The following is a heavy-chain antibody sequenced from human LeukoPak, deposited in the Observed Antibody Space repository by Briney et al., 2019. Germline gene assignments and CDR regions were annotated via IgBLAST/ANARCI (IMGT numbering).Heavy chain of an antibody. D-gene: IGHD3-10*01. J-gene: IGHJ6*02. CDR2: ISYDGSKK. CDR1: GFTFSSYA. Sequence: SGGSLRLSCVASGFTFSSYAMHWVRQAPGKGLEWVAVISYDGSKKYYADSVKGRFTIPRDNSKNTLYLQMNSLRAEDTAVYYCAREDYKYQLLYGMDVWGQGTTVTVSS. CDR3: AREDYKYQLLYGMDV. V-gene: IGHV3-30-3*01.